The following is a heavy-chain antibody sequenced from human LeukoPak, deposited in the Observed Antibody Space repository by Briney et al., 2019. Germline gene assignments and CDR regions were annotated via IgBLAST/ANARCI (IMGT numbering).Heavy chain of an antibody. CDR2: ISNSGSTI. Sequence: GGSLRLSCAASGFTFSSYNMNWVRQAPGKGLEWISYISNSGSTIYYADSVKGRFTISRDNAKNSLHLQMSSLRAEDTAVYYCAGINDYGDPTGAFDIWGQGTMVTVSS. J-gene: IGHJ3*02. D-gene: IGHD4-17*01. CDR1: GFTFSSYN. CDR3: AGINDYGDPTGAFDI. V-gene: IGHV3-48*01.